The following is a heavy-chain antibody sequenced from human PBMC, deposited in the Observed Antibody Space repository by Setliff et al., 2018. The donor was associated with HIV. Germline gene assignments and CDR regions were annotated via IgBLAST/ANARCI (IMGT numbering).Heavy chain of an antibody. D-gene: IGHD5-18*01. V-gene: IGHV3-7*01. CDR2: IKKDGSDK. Sequence: GGSLRLSCAASGFTFSNSWMTWVRQAPGKGLEWVANIKKDGSDKFYVDSVKGRFAISRDNAKNSLYLQMNSLRAEDTAVYYCARDGYSYGFFDYWGQGTLVTV. CDR1: GFTFSNSW. J-gene: IGHJ4*02. CDR3: ARDGYSYGFFDY.